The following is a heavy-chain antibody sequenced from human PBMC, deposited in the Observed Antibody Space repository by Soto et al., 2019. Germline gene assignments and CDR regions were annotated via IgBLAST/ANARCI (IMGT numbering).Heavy chain of an antibody. CDR2: INPNSGNT. D-gene: IGHD4-17*01. CDR3: ASCYWYGDHRGRLSFPARRSSDL. V-gene: IGHV1-8*01. J-gene: IGHJ2*01. Sequence: ASVKVSCKASGYIFTNYDINWVRQATGQGLEYLGWINPNSGNTGYVQKFQGRVTMTRNTSLNTAYMELSSLRSEDTAVYYCASCYWYGDHRGRLSFPARRSSDL. CDR1: GYIFTNYD.